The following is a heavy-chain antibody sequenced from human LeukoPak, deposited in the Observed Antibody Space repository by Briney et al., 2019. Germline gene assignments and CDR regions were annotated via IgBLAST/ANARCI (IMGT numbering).Heavy chain of an antibody. Sequence: PSETLSLTCTVSGGPISTGGYQRSWIRQHPGKGLEWIGHISYSGSTYYNPSLESRVTISMGTSKYQFYLKLSSVTAADTAEYYCARVVAYGYGQIDLWGQGTLVTVSS. J-gene: IGHJ5*02. D-gene: IGHD5-18*01. CDR1: GGPISTGGYQ. V-gene: IGHV4-31*03. CDR3: ARVVAYGYGQIDL. CDR2: ISYSGST.